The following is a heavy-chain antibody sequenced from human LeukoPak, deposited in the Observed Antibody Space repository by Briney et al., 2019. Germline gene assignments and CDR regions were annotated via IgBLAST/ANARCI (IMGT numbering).Heavy chain of an antibody. V-gene: IGHV3-33*01. J-gene: IGHJ5*02. Sequence: PGGSLRLSCAAPGFTFSSYGMHWVRQAPGKGLERVAVIWYDGSNKYYAGSVKGRFTISRDNSKNTLYLQMNSLRAEDTAVYYCARDGYDILTGYPHDNWFDPWGQGTLVTVSS. CDR3: ARDGYDILTGYPHDNWFDP. D-gene: IGHD3-9*01. CDR1: GFTFSSYG. CDR2: IWYDGSNK.